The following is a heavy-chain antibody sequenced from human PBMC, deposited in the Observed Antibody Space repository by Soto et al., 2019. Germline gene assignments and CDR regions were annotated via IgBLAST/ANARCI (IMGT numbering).Heavy chain of an antibody. CDR3: AKDMRFLEWLWATYYSYGMDV. J-gene: IGHJ6*02. CDR1: GFTFSSYG. D-gene: IGHD3-3*01. V-gene: IGHV3-30*18. Sequence: QVQLVESGGGVVQPGRSLRLSCAASGFTFSSYGMHWVRQAPGKGLEWVAVISYDGSNKYYADSVKGRFTISRDNSKNTLYLQMNSLRAEDTAVYYCAKDMRFLEWLWATYYSYGMDVWGQGTTVTVSS. CDR2: ISYDGSNK.